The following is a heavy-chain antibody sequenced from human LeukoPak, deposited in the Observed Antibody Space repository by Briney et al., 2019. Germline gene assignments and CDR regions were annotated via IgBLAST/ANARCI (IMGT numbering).Heavy chain of an antibody. CDR1: GYTFTGYY. V-gene: IGHV1-2*02. J-gene: IGHJ6*03. CDR2: INPNSGGT. D-gene: IGHD6-13*01. CDR3: ARAAGTSPDYYYSYMDV. Sequence: ASVKVSCKASGYTFTGYYMHWVRQAPGQGLEWMGWINPNSGGTNYAQKFQGRVTMTRDTSISTAYMELSRLRSDDTAVYYCARAAGTSPDYYYSYMDVWGKGTTVTVSS.